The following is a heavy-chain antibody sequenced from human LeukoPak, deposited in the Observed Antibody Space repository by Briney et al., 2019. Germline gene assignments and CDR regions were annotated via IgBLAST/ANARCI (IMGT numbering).Heavy chain of an antibody. D-gene: IGHD6-19*01. CDR2: MNPNNGNT. V-gene: IGHV1-8*01. CDR1: GYTFTSYD. CDR3: ARGPGGWGFFDY. Sequence: ASVKVSCKASGYTFTSYDINWVRQPTAQGLEWMGWMNPNNGNTGYAHKFQGRVTMTRNTSISTAYMELSSLRSEDTAVYYCARGPGGWGFFDYWGQGTLVTVSS. J-gene: IGHJ4*02.